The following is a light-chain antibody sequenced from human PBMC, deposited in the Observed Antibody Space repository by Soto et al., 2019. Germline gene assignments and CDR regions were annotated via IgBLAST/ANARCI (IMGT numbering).Light chain of an antibody. CDR3: QSYDSSLSGHVV. Sequence: QSVLTQPPSVSGAPGQRVTISGTGSSSNIGAGYDEHWYQQLPGTAPKLLIYGNSNRPSGVPDRFSGSKSGTSASLAITGLQAEDEADYYCQSYDSSLSGHVVFGGGTKLTVL. V-gene: IGLV1-40*01. CDR1: SSNIGAGYD. CDR2: GNS. J-gene: IGLJ2*01.